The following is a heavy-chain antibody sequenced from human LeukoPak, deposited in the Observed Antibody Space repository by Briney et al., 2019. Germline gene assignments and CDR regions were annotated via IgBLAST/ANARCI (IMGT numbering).Heavy chain of an antibody. CDR1: GFTFSSYA. Sequence: GGSLRLSCAASGFTFSSYAMSWVRQAPGKGLQWGSYISSSSSTIYYADSVKGRVTISRDNAKNSLYLQMNSLRAEDTAVYYCARDLATLADPESNVWGKGTTVTVS. CDR2: ISSSSSTI. J-gene: IGHJ6*03. V-gene: IGHV3-48*01. CDR3: ARDLATLADPESNV.